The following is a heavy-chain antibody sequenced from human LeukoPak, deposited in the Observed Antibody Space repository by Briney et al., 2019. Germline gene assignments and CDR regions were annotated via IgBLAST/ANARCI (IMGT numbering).Heavy chain of an antibody. J-gene: IGHJ4*02. V-gene: IGHV3-7*01. CDR1: DFTFDFYW. D-gene: IGHD2-2*01. CDR3: GRLAHNAWYAIDF. Sequence: PGGSLRLSCVASDFTFDFYWMTWVRQAPGKGLEWLANILPDGSQKYYVDSVKGRFTISRDNPKNSLYLQINNLRAEDTAVYYCGRLAHNAWYAIDFWGQGTLATVSS. CDR2: ILPDGSQK.